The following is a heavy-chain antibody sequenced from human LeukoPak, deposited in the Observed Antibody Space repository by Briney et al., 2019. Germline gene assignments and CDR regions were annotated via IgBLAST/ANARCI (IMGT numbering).Heavy chain of an antibody. CDR3: ARNKDAFDI. V-gene: IGHV4-34*01. Sequence: SETLSLTCAVYGGSFSGYFWSWIRQPPGKGLEWIGEINHSGSTNYNPSLKSRVTILVDTSKNQFSLKLSSVTAADTAVYYCARNKDAFDIWGQGTMVTVSS. CDR2: INHSGST. J-gene: IGHJ3*02. CDR1: GGSFSGYF. D-gene: IGHD1/OR15-1a*01.